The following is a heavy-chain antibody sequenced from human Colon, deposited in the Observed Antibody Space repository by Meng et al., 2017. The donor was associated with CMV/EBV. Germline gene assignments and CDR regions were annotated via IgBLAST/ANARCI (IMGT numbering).Heavy chain of an antibody. D-gene: IGHD6-13*01. CDR1: GFTFSSYS. J-gene: IGHJ6*02. V-gene: IGHV3-21*06. CDR2: ISHTSDT. Sequence: GGSLRLSCAASGFTFSSYSLNWVRLAPGKGLEWVASISHTSDTYYADSLKGRFTLSRDNAQNSVYLQMNSLTAEDTAVYYCARGSNTYYGMDVWGQGTTVTVSS. CDR3: ARGSNTYYGMDV.